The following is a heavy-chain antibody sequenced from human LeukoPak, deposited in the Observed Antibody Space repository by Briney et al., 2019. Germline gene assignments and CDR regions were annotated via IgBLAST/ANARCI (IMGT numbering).Heavy chain of an antibody. Sequence: SETLSLTCTVSGGSISSSSYYWGWIRQPPGKGLQWIGEISHSGITNNNPSLKSRGTFSVDKSKNQFSLSLNSVTAADTAVYYCARVNFDSSGYYRNYYYYYMDVWGKGTTVTVSS. CDR1: GGSISSSSYY. V-gene: IGHV4-39*07. J-gene: IGHJ6*03. CDR3: ARVNFDSSGYYRNYYYYYMDV. CDR2: ISHSGIT. D-gene: IGHD3-22*01.